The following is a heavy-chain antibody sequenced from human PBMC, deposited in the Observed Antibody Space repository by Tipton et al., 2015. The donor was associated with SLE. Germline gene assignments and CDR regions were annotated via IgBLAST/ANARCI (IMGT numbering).Heavy chain of an antibody. Sequence: SLRLSCAASGFTFSSSSMNWVRQAPGKGLEWVSSISGDSNHIFYADSVKGRSTISRDSAKNSLYLQMNSLRAEDTAVYYCTAGAGWLIDYWGQGTLVTVSS. CDR3: TAGAGWLIDY. CDR2: ISGDSNHI. V-gene: IGHV3-21*01. J-gene: IGHJ4*02. D-gene: IGHD5-24*01. CDR1: GFTFSSSS.